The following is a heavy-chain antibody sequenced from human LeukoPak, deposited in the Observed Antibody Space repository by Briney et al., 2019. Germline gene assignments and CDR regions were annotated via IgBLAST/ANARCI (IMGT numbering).Heavy chain of an antibody. D-gene: IGHD1-14*01. CDR1: GDSISSGGYY. J-gene: IGHJ4*02. CDR3: ARGGDRRGFDY. CDR2: IYDSGTT. V-gene: IGHV4-31*03. Sequence: PSETLSLTCTVSGDSISSGGYYWSWIRQHPGKGLEWIGYIYDSGTTYYNPSLKSRLTISVDTSKNQFSLKLSSVTAADTAVYYCARGGDRRGFDYWGQGTLVAASS.